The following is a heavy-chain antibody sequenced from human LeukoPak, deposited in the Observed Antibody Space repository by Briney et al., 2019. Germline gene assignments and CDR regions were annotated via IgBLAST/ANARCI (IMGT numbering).Heavy chain of an antibody. D-gene: IGHD2-2*01. CDR3: ARSLSTAGIDS. Sequence: KPSETLSLTCAVSGYSINTGRYWGWIRQPPGKGLEWIGSVYHSGTTFYNPSLKSRLTISVDTSKDQFSLNLRSVTAADTAVYYCARSLSTAGIDSWGQGTLVTVSS. CDR1: GYSINTGRY. CDR2: VYHSGTT. V-gene: IGHV4-38-2*01. J-gene: IGHJ4*02.